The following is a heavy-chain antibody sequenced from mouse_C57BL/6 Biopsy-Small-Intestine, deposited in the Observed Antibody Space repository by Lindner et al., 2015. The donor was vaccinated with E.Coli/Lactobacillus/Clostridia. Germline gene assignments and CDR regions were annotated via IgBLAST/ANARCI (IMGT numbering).Heavy chain of an antibody. CDR2: INPSSGST. V-gene: IGHV1-84*02. CDR1: GYSFTDYF. J-gene: IGHJ4*01. CDR3: ARDTETIATRLFRVHAY. D-gene: IGHD2-5*01. Sequence: SVKVSCKASGYSFTDYFIHWVRQAPGQGLEWMGWINPSSGSTNYAETFEGRVTMTSDTSITSAYLEISSLGSDDTAVYFCARDTETIATRLFRVHAYWGQGTLVTVSS.